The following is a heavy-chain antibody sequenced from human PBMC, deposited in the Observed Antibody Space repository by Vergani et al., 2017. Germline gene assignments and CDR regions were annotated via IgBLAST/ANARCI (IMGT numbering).Heavy chain of an antibody. Sequence: EVQLLESGGGLVQPGGSLRLSCAASGFTFSSYAMSWVRQAPGKGLEWGSAISGSGGSTYYADSVKGRFTISRDNAKNTLYLKMNSLRAEDTAVYYCANSGYSSGWYSAEYFQHWGQGTLVTVSS. CDR1: GFTFSSYA. J-gene: IGHJ1*01. D-gene: IGHD6-19*01. CDR3: ANSGYSSGWYSAEYFQH. V-gene: IGHV3-23*01. CDR2: ISGSGGST.